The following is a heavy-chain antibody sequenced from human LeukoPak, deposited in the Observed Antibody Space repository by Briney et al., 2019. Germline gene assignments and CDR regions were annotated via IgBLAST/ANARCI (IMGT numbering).Heavy chain of an antibody. D-gene: IGHD1-26*01. CDR3: AKAGSYWDFDY. J-gene: IGHJ4*02. V-gene: IGHV3-30*18. CDR2: ISYDGRNK. CDR1: GFPFSNHG. Sequence: PGGSLRLSCAASGFPFSNHGMHWVRQAPGKGLEWVAVISYDGRNKYYADSVKGRFTISRDNSQNTLSLQMNSLRAEDTAVYYCAKAGSYWDFDYWGQGTLVIVSS.